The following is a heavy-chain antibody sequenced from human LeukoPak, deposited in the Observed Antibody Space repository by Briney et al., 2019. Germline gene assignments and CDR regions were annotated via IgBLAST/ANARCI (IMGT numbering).Heavy chain of an antibody. D-gene: IGHD6-13*01. V-gene: IGHV5-51*01. J-gene: IGHJ4*02. CDR3: ARRLKISQGGTADY. CDR2: IYPGDSDT. Sequence: GESLKISCKGSGYSFTSYWIGWVRQMPGKGLEWMGIIYPGDSDTRYSPSFQGQVTISADRFITTAYLQWSSLKASDTAFYYCARRLKISQGGTADYWGQGTLVTVSS. CDR1: GYSFTSYW.